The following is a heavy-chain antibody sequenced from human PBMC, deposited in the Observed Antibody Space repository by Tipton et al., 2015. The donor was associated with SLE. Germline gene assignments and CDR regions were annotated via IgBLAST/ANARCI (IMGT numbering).Heavy chain of an antibody. D-gene: IGHD3-22*01. CDR3: AGHSGYYDSSGYDY. Sequence: SLRLSCAASGFTVSSNYMSWVRQAPGKGLEWVSVIYSGGSTYYADSVKGRFTISRDNSKNTLYLQMNSLRAEDTAVYYCAGHSGYYDSSGYDYWGQGTLVTVSS. J-gene: IGHJ4*02. V-gene: IGHV3-66*02. CDR2: IYSGGST. CDR1: GFTVSSNY.